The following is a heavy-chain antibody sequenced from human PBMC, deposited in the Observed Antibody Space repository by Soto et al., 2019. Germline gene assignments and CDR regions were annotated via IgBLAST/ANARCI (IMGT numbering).Heavy chain of an antibody. CDR1: GFTFSSYA. CDR3: ARDRAGTRNLDYYYYGMDV. Sequence: GGSLRLSCAASGFTFSSYAMHWVRQAPGKGLEWVAVISYDGSNKYYADSVKGRFTISRDNSKNTLYLQMNSLRAEDTAVYYCARDRAGTRNLDYYYYGMDVWGQGTTVTVSS. CDR2: ISYDGSNK. D-gene: IGHD6-19*01. V-gene: IGHV3-30-3*01. J-gene: IGHJ6*02.